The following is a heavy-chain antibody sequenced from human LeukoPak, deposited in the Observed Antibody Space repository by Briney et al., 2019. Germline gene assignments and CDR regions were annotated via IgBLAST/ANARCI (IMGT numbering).Heavy chain of an antibody. CDR3: ASSTAGGTHDC. V-gene: IGHV3-53*01. CDR1: GFSVIHYY. D-gene: IGHD6-13*01. J-gene: IGHJ4*02. Sequence: GGSLRHSCAASGFSVIHYYMSWVRQAPGKGLEWVSVIYSGTITNYADSVKGRFTISRDNSMNTLYLQMNSLRAEDTAVYYCASSTAGGTHDCWGQGTLVTASS. CDR2: IYSGTIT.